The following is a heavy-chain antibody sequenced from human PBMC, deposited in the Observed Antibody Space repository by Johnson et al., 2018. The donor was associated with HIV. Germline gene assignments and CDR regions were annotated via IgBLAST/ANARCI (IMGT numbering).Heavy chain of an antibody. CDR3: VGVKFYDPDAFDI. Sequence: QVQLVESGGALVHPGGSLRLSCAASGFTFSSYAMHWVRQAPGKGLEWVAVISYDGSNKYYADSVKGRFIISRDNARNTLYLQMNSLRADDTAVYYCVGVKFYDPDAFDIWGQGTMVTVSS. V-gene: IGHV3-30-3*01. CDR2: ISYDGSNK. J-gene: IGHJ3*02. CDR1: GFTFSSYA. D-gene: IGHD3-16*01.